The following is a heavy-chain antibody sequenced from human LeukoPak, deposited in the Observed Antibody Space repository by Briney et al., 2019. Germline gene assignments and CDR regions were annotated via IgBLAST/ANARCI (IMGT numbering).Heavy chain of an antibody. V-gene: IGHV3-33*01. CDR3: ARDRVFASDI. D-gene: IGHD3-10*01. CDR2: IWDDGSNK. J-gene: IGHJ3*02. Sequence: GRSLRLSCAASGFTFSSYGMHWVRQAPGKGLEWVAVIWDDGSNKYYADPVKGRFTISRDNSKNTLYLQVNSLRAEDTAVYYCARDRVFASDIWGQGTMVTVSS. CDR1: GFTFSSYG.